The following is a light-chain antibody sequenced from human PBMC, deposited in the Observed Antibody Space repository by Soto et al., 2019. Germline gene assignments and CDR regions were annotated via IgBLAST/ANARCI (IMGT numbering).Light chain of an antibody. V-gene: IGLV3-21*02. CDR1: NLHTKN. J-gene: IGLJ2*01. CDR3: QVWDSNSGAV. Sequence: SYELTQPPSVSVAPGQTAIITCGGDNLHTKNVHWYQQRPGQAPVPVIYDDDDRPSGIPERVSGSNSGNLATLTLSRVEARDEADYFCQVWDSNSGAVFGGGTKLTVL. CDR2: DDD.